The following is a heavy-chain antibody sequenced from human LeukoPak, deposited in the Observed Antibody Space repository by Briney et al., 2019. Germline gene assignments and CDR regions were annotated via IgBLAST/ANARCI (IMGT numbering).Heavy chain of an antibody. CDR2: INHSGST. D-gene: IGHD5-18*01. CDR3: ARHRGYSYGYLDY. V-gene: IGHV4-34*01. J-gene: IGHJ4*02. CDR1: GGSFSGYY. Sequence: SETLSLTCAVYGGSFSGYYWSWIRQPPGKGLEWIGEINHSGSTNYNPSLKSRVTISVDTSKNQLSLKLSSVTAADTAVYYCARHRGYSYGYLDYWGQGTLVTVSS.